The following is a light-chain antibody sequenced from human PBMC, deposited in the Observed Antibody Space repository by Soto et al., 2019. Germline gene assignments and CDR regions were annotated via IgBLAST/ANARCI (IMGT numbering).Light chain of an antibody. Sequence: QSALTQPASVSGSPGQSNTISCTGTSSDVGSYNLVSWYQQHPGKAPKLMIYEGSKRPSGVSNRFSGSKSGNTASLTISGLQAEDEADYYCCSYARSATLVFGGGTKVTVL. CDR3: CSYARSATLV. J-gene: IGLJ2*01. CDR2: EGS. CDR1: SSDVGSYNL. V-gene: IGLV2-23*01.